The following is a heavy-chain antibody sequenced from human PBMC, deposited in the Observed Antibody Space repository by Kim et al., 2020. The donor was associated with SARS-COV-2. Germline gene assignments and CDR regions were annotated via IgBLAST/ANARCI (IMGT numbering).Heavy chain of an antibody. V-gene: IGHV4-34*01. J-gene: IGHJ4*02. CDR1: GGSFSGYY. Sequence: SETLSLTCAVYGGSFSGYYWSWIRQPPGKGLEWIGEINHSGSTNYNPSLKSRVTISVDTSKNQFSLKLSSVTAADTAVYYCARGLAYDFWSGQTGYFDYWGQGTLVTVSS. CDR3: ARGLAYDFWSGQTGYFDY. D-gene: IGHD3-3*01. CDR2: INHSGST.